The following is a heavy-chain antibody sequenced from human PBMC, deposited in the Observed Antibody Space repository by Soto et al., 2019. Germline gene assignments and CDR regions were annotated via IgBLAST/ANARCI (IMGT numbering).Heavy chain of an antibody. D-gene: IGHD2-15*01. CDR2: ISGSGGST. V-gene: IGHV3-23*01. CDR1: GFTFSSYA. J-gene: IGHJ6*02. CDR3: AKAPSVVTTSYYYYGMDV. Sequence: GSLRLSCAASGFTFSSYAMSWVRQAPGKGLEWVSAISGSGGSTYYADSVKGRFTISRDNSKNTLYLQMNSLRAEDTAVYYCAKAPSVVTTSYYYYGMDVWGQGTTVNVSS.